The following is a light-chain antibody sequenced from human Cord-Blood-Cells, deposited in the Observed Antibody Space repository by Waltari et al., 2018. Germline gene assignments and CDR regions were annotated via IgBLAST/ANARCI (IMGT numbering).Light chain of an antibody. CDR1: SSNIGNNY. Sequence: QSVLTQPPSVSAAPGQKVTISCSGSSSNIGNNYVSWYQQLPGTAPKLLIYENNKRPSGMPDRSSGSKSGTSATLGITGLQTGDEADYYCGTWDSSLSAYVFGTGTKVTVL. J-gene: IGLJ1*01. CDR3: GTWDSSLSAYV. CDR2: ENN. V-gene: IGLV1-51*02.